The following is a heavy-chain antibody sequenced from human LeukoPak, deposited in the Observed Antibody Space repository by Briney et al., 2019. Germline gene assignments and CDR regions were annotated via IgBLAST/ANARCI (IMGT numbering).Heavy chain of an antibody. CDR1: GGSISSGSYY. CDR3: AREVTIFGVVITDAFDI. J-gene: IGHJ3*02. Sequence: PSQTLSLTCTVSGGSISSGSYYWSWIRQPAGKGLEWIGRIYTSGSTNYNPSLKSRVTISVDTSKNQFSLKLSSVTAADTAVYYCAREVTIFGVVITDAFDIWGQGTMVTVSS. CDR2: IYTSGST. V-gene: IGHV4-61*02. D-gene: IGHD3-3*01.